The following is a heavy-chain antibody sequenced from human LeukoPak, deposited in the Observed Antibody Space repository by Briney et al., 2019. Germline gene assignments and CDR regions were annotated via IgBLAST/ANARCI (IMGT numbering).Heavy chain of an antibody. CDR3: ARFTYDFWSGYYLDY. D-gene: IGHD3-3*01. CDR2: INHSGST. V-gene: IGHV4-34*01. J-gene: IGHJ4*02. Sequence: SETLSLTCAVYGGSFSGYYWSWIRQPPGKGLEWIGEINHSGSTNYNPSLKSRVTISVDTSKNQFSLKLSSVTAADTAVYYCARFTYDFWSGYYLDYWGQGTLVTVSS. CDR1: GGSFSGYY.